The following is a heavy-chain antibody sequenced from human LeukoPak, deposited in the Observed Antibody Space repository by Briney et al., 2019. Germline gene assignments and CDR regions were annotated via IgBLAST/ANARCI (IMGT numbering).Heavy chain of an antibody. CDR2: IYYSGST. CDR1: GGSISSYY. CDR3: ARGRPLIYGY. J-gene: IGHJ4*02. V-gene: IGHV4-59*01. D-gene: IGHD2-8*01. Sequence: SETLSLTCTVSGGSISSYYWSWVRQPPGKGLEWIGYIYYSGSTNYNPSLKSRVTISVDTSKTQFSLKLSSVTAADTAVYYCARGRPLIYGYWGQGTLVTVSS.